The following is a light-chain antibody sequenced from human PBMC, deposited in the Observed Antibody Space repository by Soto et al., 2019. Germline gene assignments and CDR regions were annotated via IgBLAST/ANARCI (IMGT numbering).Light chain of an antibody. CDR2: AAS. V-gene: IGKV3-15*01. CDR1: QSVSTN. Sequence: EIVVTQSPGILSVSPGDRVTLSCRASQSVSTNLAWYQQKPGQAPTLLIYAASTRATGIPARFTGSGSGTDFSLTISSLPSEDFAVYYCQEYSKWPLFTFGPGTRVDIK. J-gene: IGKJ3*01. CDR3: QEYSKWPLFT.